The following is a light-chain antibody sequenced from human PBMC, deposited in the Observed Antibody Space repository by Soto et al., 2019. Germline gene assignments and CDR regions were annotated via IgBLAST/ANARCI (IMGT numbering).Light chain of an antibody. CDR1: QDISNY. J-gene: IGKJ4*01. Sequence: DIQMTQSPSSLSASVGDRVTITCQASQDISNYLNWYQQKPGKAPKLLIYDESNLETGVPSRFSASGSGTDFTFTISSLQPDDIATYYCQQYYNHPPTLGGVTKADIK. V-gene: IGKV1-33*01. CDR3: QQYYNHPPT. CDR2: DES.